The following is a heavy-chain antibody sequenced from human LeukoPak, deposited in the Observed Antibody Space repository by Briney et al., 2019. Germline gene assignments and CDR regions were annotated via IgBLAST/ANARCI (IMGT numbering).Heavy chain of an antibody. J-gene: IGHJ4*02. D-gene: IGHD3-22*01. V-gene: IGHV3-30*02. CDR1: GFTFSSYG. CDR2: IRYDGSNK. Sequence: GGSLRLSCAASGFTFSSYGMRWVRQAPGKGLEWVAFIRYDGSNKYYADSVKGRFTISRDNSKNTLYLQMNSLRAEDTAVYYCAKEYYYDTSGYFFDYWGQGTLVTVSS. CDR3: AKEYYYDTSGYFFDY.